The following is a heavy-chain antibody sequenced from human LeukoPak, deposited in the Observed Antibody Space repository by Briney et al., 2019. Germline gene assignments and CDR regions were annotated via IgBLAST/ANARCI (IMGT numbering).Heavy chain of an antibody. V-gene: IGHV1-46*01. CDR2: INPSGGST. CDR1: GYTFTSYY. J-gene: IGHJ4*02. Sequence: ASVKVSCKASGYTFTSYYMHWVRQAPGQGLEWMGIINPSGGSTSYAQKFQGRVTMTEDTSTDTAYMELSSLRSEDTAVYYCATGARFLEWLLYDYWGQGTLVTVSS. D-gene: IGHD3-3*01. CDR3: ATGARFLEWLLYDY.